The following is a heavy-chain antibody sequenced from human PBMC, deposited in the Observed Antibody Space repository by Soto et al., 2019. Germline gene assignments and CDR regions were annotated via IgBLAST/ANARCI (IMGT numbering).Heavy chain of an antibody. CDR3: AKEGHTYNAFDI. J-gene: IGHJ3*02. CDR2: IYNGGTT. V-gene: IGHV4-59*01. CDR1: GNSINNYY. Sequence: QVQLQESGPRLVQPSETLSLSCSVSGNSINNYYWNWIRQPPGKGLELIGFIYNGGTTNSNPSLKSRVTISVDTSKNHFSLKLTSVTAADTAVYYCAKEGHTYNAFDIWGQGILGTVAS.